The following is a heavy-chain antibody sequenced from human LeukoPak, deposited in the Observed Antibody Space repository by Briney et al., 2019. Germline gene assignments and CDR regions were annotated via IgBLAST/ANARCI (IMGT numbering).Heavy chain of an antibody. CDR2: IKEDGNEQ. D-gene: IGHD6-6*01. Sequence: GGSLRLSCAASGFTFSTYWTTWVRQAPGKGLEWVANIKEDGNEQHYVDSVKGRFTISRDNDKNSLYLQMHSLRVEDTAVYYCARGVRSGNWGQGTLVTVSS. CDR3: ARGVRSGN. V-gene: IGHV3-7*03. J-gene: IGHJ4*02. CDR1: GFTFSTYW.